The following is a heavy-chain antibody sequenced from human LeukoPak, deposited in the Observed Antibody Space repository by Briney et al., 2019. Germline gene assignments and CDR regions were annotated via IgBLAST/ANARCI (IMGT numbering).Heavy chain of an antibody. J-gene: IGHJ4*02. Sequence: SQTLSLTCTVSGGSISSGGYYWSWIRQPPGKGLEWIGYIYHSGSTYYNPSLKSRVTISVDRSKNQFSLKLSSVTAADTAVYYCARGYGSGSYFVYWGQGTLVTVSS. CDR2: IYHSGST. D-gene: IGHD3-10*01. CDR3: ARGYGSGSYFVY. V-gene: IGHV4-30-2*01. CDR1: GGSISSGGYY.